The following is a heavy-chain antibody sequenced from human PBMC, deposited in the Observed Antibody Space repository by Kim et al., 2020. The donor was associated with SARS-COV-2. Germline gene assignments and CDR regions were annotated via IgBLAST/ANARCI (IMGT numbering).Heavy chain of an antibody. CDR2: VKPNSGGT. CDR1: GYTFSDYY. V-gene: IGHV1-2*02. CDR3: ARPLGGFDSNDY. Sequence: ASVKVSCKASGYTFSDYYMHWVRQAPGQGLEWMGWVKPNSGGTNYAQKFQGRVTMTRDTSVSTAYMELSRLRSDDTAVYYCARPLGGFDSNDYWGQGTLV. J-gene: IGHJ4*02. D-gene: IGHD5-12*01.